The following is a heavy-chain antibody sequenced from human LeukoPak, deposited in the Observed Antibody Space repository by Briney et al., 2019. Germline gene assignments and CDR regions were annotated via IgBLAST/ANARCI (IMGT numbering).Heavy chain of an antibody. CDR3: ARDARVYYDSRPAFDI. J-gene: IGHJ3*02. V-gene: IGHV4-61*02. CDR1: GGSISSGSYY. D-gene: IGHD3-22*01. CDR2: IYTSGSP. Sequence: SQTLSLTCTVSGGSISSGSYYWSWIRQPAGKGLEWIGRIYTSGSPNYNPSLKIRVTISVDTSKNQFSMKLSSVPAADTAVYYCARDARVYYDSRPAFDIWGQGTMVTVSS.